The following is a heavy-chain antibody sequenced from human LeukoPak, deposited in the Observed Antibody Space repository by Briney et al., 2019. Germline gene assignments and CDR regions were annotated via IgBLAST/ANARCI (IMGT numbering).Heavy chain of an antibody. CDR3: ARRAYCGGDCYYFDY. V-gene: IGHV5-51*01. CDR2: IYPGDSDT. J-gene: IGHJ4*02. D-gene: IGHD2-21*02. Sequence: GESLRISCKGSGYSFTGYWIGWVRQMPGKGLEWMGIIYPGDSDTRYSPSFQGQVTISADKSISTAYLQWSSLRASDTAMYYCARRAYCGGDCYYFDYWGQGTLVTVSS. CDR1: GYSFTGYW.